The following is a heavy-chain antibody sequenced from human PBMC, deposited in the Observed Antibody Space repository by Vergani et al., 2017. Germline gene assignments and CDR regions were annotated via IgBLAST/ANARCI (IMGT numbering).Heavy chain of an antibody. Sequence: EGQQVQSGAEVKNPGESLKISCKGFGSRFSSSWIGWVRQMPGKGLEWMGIIFPDDSDTRYSPSFQGQVTISADKSITPVYLQWSSLTASDTAMYYCASRRTLQREVGIWGQGTLVTVSS. D-gene: IGHD5-24*01. CDR2: IFPDDSDT. CDR3: ASRRTLQREVGI. CDR1: GSRFSSSW. V-gene: IGHV5-51*01. J-gene: IGHJ4*02.